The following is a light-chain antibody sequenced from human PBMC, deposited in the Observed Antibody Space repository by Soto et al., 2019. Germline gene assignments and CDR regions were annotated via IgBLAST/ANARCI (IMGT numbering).Light chain of an antibody. Sequence: EIVLTQSPGTVSLSPGERATLSCRASQSFSSSYLAWYQQKPGQSPRLLIYGASFRAPGVPDRISGSGSGADFTLTISRVEPEDFAVYFCQHFGGSPYTFGQGTRLEIK. CDR2: GAS. V-gene: IGKV3-20*01. CDR1: QSFSSSY. CDR3: QHFGGSPYT. J-gene: IGKJ2*01.